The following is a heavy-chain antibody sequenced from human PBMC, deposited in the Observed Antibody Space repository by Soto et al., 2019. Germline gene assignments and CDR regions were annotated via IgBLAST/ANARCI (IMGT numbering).Heavy chain of an antibody. Sequence: QVQLVESGGGVVQPGRSLRLSCAASGFTFSSYGMHWVRQAPGKGLEWVAVISYDGSNKYYADSVKGRFTISRDNSRNTLYLQMNSLRAEDTAEYYCAKVGGYGYYYYGMDVWGQGTTVTVSS. CDR3: AKVGGYGYYYYGMDV. J-gene: IGHJ6*02. CDR2: ISYDGSNK. CDR1: GFTFSSYG. D-gene: IGHD5-12*01. V-gene: IGHV3-30*18.